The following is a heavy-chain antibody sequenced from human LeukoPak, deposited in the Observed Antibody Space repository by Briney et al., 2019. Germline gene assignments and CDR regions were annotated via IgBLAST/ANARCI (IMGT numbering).Heavy chain of an antibody. V-gene: IGHV4-59*01. D-gene: IGHD2-15*01. J-gene: IGHJ6*03. CDR3: ARDIGSYCSGGSCPYYYYMDV. CDR1: GGSISSYY. Sequence: PSETLSLTCTVSGGSISSYYWSWIRQPPRTGLEWVGYIYNSGSTNYNPSLKSRVTISVDTSKNQFSLKLSSVTAADTAVYYCARDIGSYCSGGSCPYYYYMDVWGKGTTVTVSS. CDR2: IYNSGST.